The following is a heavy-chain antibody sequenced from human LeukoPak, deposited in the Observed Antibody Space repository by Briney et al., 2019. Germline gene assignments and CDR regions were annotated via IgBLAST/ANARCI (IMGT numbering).Heavy chain of an antibody. CDR1: GGTFSSYA. D-gene: IGHD3-22*01. CDR2: IIPIFGTA. Sequence: GASVKVSCKASGGTFSSYAISWVRQAPGQGLEWMGRIIPIFGTANYAQKFQGRVTITTDESTSTAYMELSSLRSEDTAAYYCARLNYDSSGYYRDYWGQGTLVTVSS. J-gene: IGHJ4*02. CDR3: ARLNYDSSGYYRDY. V-gene: IGHV1-69*05.